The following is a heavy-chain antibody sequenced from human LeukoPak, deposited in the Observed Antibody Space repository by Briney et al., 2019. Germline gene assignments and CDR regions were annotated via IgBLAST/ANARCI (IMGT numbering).Heavy chain of an antibody. J-gene: IGHJ4*02. Sequence: PGGSLRLSCAASGFTFSSYEMNWVRQAPGKGLEWVSYISSSGSTIYYADSVKGRFTISRDNAKNSPYLQMNSLRAEDTAVYYCARSHFGELLLPFDYWGQGTLVTVSS. V-gene: IGHV3-48*03. D-gene: IGHD3-10*01. CDR1: GFTFSSYE. CDR3: ARSHFGELLLPFDY. CDR2: ISSSGSTI.